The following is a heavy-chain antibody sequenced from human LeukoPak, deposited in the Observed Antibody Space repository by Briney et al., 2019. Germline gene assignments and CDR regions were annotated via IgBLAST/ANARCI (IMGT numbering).Heavy chain of an antibody. CDR3: ARGEDYYDSSGYFDY. J-gene: IGHJ4*02. CDR2: IYYSGST. D-gene: IGHD3-22*01. Sequence: SETLSLTCTVSGGPISSYYWSWIRQPPGKGLAWIGYIYYSGSTNYNPSLKSRVTISVDTSKNQFSLKLSSVTAADTAVYYCARGEDYYDSSGYFDYWGQGTLVTVSS. CDR1: GGPISSYY. V-gene: IGHV4-59*01.